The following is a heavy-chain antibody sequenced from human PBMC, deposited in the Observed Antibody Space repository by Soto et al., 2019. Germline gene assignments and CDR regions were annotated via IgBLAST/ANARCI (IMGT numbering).Heavy chain of an antibody. CDR1: GGSISTSRSY. CDR3: AREGQQQLVRSPYYYGMDV. J-gene: IGHJ6*02. CDR2: IFYSGST. V-gene: IGHV4-39*07. Sequence: SETLSLTCNVSGGSISTSRSYWAWIRQPPGKGLEWLANIFYSGSTYYNPSLASRVTVSVDTSKNEFSLKLSSVTTADTAVYYCAREGQQQLVRSPYYYGMDVWGQGTTVTVSS. D-gene: IGHD6-13*01.